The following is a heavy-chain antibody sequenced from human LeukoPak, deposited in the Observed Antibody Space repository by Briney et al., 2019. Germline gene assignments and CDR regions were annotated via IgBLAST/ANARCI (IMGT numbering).Heavy chain of an antibody. CDR2: IGTAGDT. D-gene: IGHD1-1*01. CDR3: ARVAKERVGGVYYFDY. J-gene: IGHJ4*02. Sequence: LSGGSLRLSCAASGFTFSDYDMHWVRQATGKGLDWVSAIGTAGDTYYTGSVKGRFTISRENAKNSLYLQMNSLRAGDTAVYYCARVAKERVGGVYYFDYWGQGTLVTVSS. CDR1: GFTFSDYD. V-gene: IGHV3-13*01.